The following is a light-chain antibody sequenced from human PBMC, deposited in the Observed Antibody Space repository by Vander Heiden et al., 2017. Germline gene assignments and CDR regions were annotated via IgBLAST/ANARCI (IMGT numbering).Light chain of an antibody. Sequence: QSVLTPAPSASGTPGQRVTIPCSGSSSNIGSNAVNWYQVVPGTAPKLLVYSDNRRPSGVPDRFSGSKSGTSAALAISGLQGEDEAHYYCAAWDDSLDGHVIFGGGTKLTVL. V-gene: IGLV1-44*01. CDR3: AAWDDSLDGHVI. CDR2: SDN. J-gene: IGLJ2*01. CDR1: SSNIGSNA.